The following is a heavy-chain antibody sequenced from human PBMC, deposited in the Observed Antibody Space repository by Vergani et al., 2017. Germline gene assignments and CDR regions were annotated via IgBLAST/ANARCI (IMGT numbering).Heavy chain of an antibody. D-gene: IGHD3-9*01. CDR2: IYHSGST. V-gene: IGHV4-39*07. CDR1: GDSISSGNYY. CDR3: ARADILTGYYTPYFDY. J-gene: IGHJ4*02. Sequence: QLQLQESDPGLVKPSETLSLTCSVAGDSISSGNYYWNWIRQPAGKGLEWIGSIYHSGSTYYNPSLKSRVTISVDTSKNQFSLKLSSVTAADTAVYYCARADILTGYYTPYFDYWGQGTLVTVSS.